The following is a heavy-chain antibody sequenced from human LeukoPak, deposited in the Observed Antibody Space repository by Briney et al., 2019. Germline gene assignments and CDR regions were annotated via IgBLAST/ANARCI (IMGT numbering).Heavy chain of an antibody. CDR2: INHSGST. CDR3: ARQGTVRTFDY. CDR1: GGSFSGYY. Sequence: SETLSLTCAVYGGSFSGYYWSWIRQPPGKGLEWIGEINHSGSTNHNPSLESRVTISVDTSKNQFSLKLSSVTAADTAVYYCARQGTVRTFDYWGQGTLVTVSS. D-gene: IGHD6-6*01. J-gene: IGHJ4*02. V-gene: IGHV4-34*01.